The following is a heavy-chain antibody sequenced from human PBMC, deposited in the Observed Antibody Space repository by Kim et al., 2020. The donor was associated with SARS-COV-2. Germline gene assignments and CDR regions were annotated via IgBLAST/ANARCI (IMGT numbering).Heavy chain of an antibody. Sequence: GSLRLSCAASGFTFSSYGMHWVRQAPGKGLEWVAVIWYDGSNKYYADSVKGRFTISRDNSKNTLYLQMNSLRAEDTAVYYCARGDNWNDPAPYYFDYWG. V-gene: IGHV3-33*01. CDR1: GFTFSSYG. CDR2: IWYDGSNK. CDR3: ARGDNWNDPAPYYFDY. D-gene: IGHD1-20*01. J-gene: IGHJ4*01.